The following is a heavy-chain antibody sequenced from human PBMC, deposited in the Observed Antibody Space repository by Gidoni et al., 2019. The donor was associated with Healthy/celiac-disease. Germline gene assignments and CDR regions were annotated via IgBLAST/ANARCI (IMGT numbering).Heavy chain of an antibody. CDR2: IKQDGSEK. J-gene: IGHJ4*02. V-gene: IGHV3-7*01. CDR3: ARDSYSFVVGFSLYYFDY. D-gene: IGHD2-15*01. Sequence: EVQLVASGGGLVHPWGSLRLSCAASGFTFSSYSLSWVRQAPGKGLGWVANIKQDGSEKYYVDSVKGRFTISRDNAKNSLYLQMNSLRAEDTAVYYCARDSYSFVVGFSLYYFDYWGQGTLVTVSS. CDR1: GFTFSSYS.